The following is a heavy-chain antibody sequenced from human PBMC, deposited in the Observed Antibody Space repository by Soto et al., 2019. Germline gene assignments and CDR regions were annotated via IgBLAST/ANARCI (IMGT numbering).Heavy chain of an antibody. CDR3: ARVVAGFDY. D-gene: IGHD2-21*01. CDR1: GFSFIGYW. CDR2: INTDGSIT. Sequence: GGSLRLSCAASGFSFIGYWMHWVRQAPGKGLVWVSRINTDGSITNYADSVKGRFTISRDNAKSTLHLQMNSLRAEDTAVYYCARVVAGFDYWSQGTLVTSPQ. J-gene: IGHJ4*02. V-gene: IGHV3-74*01.